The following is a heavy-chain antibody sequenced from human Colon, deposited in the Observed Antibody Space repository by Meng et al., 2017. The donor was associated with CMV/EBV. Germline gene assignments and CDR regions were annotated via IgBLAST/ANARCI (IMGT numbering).Heavy chain of an antibody. CDR2: ISSSDGRT. J-gene: IGHJ4*02. Sequence: GGSLRLSCAASGFTFGTYAMSWVRQAPGKGPEWVSAISSSDGRTSYADSVRGRFTISRDNSKNTLYLQMNSLRAEDTAFYYCITEAPGGDYWGQGTLVTVSS. V-gene: IGHV3-23*01. CDR1: GFTFGTYA. D-gene: IGHD1-14*01. CDR3: ITEAPGGDY.